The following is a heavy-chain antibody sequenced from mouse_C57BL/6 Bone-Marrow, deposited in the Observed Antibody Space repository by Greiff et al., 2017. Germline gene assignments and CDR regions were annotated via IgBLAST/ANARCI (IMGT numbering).Heavy chain of an antibody. V-gene: IGHV1-5*01. CDR2: IYPGNSDT. D-gene: IGHD2-3*01. CDR3: LYDYYAMDY. J-gene: IGHJ4*01. Sequence: EVQLQQSGTVLARPGASVKMSCKTSGYTFTSYWMHWVKQRPGQGLEWIGAIYPGNSDTGYNQKFKGNAKLTAVTSASPAYLELSSLTTADSAVYCCLYDYYAMDYWGQGTSVTVSS. CDR1: GYTFTSYW.